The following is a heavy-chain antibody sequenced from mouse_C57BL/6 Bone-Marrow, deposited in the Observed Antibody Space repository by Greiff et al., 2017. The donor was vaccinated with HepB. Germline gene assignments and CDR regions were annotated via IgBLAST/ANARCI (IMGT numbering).Heavy chain of an antibody. CDR3: AREGFITTVPLDY. CDR2: IYPGSGNT. CDR1: GYTFTDYY. Sequence: QVQLQQSGAELVRPGASVKLSCKASGYTFTDYYINWVKQRPGQGLEWIARIYPGSGNTYYNEKFKGKATLTAEKSSSTAYMQLSSLTSEDSAVYFCAREGFITTVPLDYWGQGTTLTVSS. D-gene: IGHD1-1*01. V-gene: IGHV1-76*01. J-gene: IGHJ2*01.